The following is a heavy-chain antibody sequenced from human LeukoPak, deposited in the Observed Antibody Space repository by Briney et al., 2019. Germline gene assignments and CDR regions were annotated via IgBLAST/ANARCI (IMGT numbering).Heavy chain of an antibody. V-gene: IGHV4-39*07. CDR1: GDSISSSFYY. CDR2: IYYGGGT. D-gene: IGHD2-2*02. J-gene: IGHJ5*02. Sequence: SETLSLTCTVSGDSISSSFYYWGWIRQPPGKGLEWIGSIYYGGGTHYNPSLKSRATIFLDTSMNQFSLNLTSVTAEDTAVYYCARDECPLWSISCHRGFDPWGQGLLVTVSS. CDR3: ARDECPLWSISCHRGFDP.